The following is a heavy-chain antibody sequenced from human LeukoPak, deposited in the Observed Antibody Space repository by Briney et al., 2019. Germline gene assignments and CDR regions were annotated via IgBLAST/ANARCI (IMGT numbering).Heavy chain of an antibody. D-gene: IGHD2-15*01. CDR3: ARACSGGSCY. CDR1: GFTFSSYA. V-gene: IGHV3-23*01. CDR2: ISGSGGST. Sequence: PGGSLRLSCAASGFTFSSYAMSWVRQAPGKGLEWVSAISGSGGSTYHADSVKGRFTISRDNAKNSLYLQMNSLRAEDTAVYYCARACSGGSCYWGQGTLVTVSS. J-gene: IGHJ4*02.